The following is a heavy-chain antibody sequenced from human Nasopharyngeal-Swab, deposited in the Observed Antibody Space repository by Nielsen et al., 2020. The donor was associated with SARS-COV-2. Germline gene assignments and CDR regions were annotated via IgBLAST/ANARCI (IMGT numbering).Heavy chain of an antibody. Sequence: GESLKISCAASGFTFSNAWMSWVRQAPGKGLEWVALISYDGSNKYYADSVKGRFTISRDNSKNTLYLQMNSLRAEDTAVYYCAKVYGGSEFDPWGQGTLVTVSS. D-gene: IGHD4-23*01. J-gene: IGHJ5*02. CDR3: AKVYGGSEFDP. CDR2: ISYDGSNK. CDR1: GFTFSNAW. V-gene: IGHV3-30*18.